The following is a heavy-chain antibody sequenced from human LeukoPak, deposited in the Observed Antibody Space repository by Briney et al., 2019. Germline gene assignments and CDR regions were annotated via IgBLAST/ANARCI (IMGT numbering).Heavy chain of an antibody. J-gene: IGHJ5*02. Sequence: GGSLRLSCAASGFTVSSNYMSWVRQAPGKGLEWVSVIYSGGSTYYADSVKGRFTISRDNSKNTLYLQMNSLRAEDTAVYYCARAGCSGGSCYGRWGWFDPWGQGTLVTVSS. D-gene: IGHD2-15*01. CDR3: ARAGCSGGSCYGRWGWFDP. V-gene: IGHV3-53*01. CDR1: GFTVSSNY. CDR2: IYSGGST.